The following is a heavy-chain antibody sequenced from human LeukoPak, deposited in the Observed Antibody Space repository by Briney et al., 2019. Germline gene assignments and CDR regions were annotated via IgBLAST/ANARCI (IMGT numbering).Heavy chain of an antibody. V-gene: IGHV1-18*01. D-gene: IGHD1-1*01. CDR3: ARSIFGTTGTRHLLLNWFDP. Sequence: ASVKVSCKASGYTFTSYDINWVRQAPGQGLEWMGWISAYNGNTNYAQKLQGRVTMTTDTSTSTAYMELRSLRSDDTAGYYCARSIFGTTGTRHLLLNWFDPWGQGTLVTVSS. J-gene: IGHJ5*02. CDR2: ISAYNGNT. CDR1: GYTFTSYD.